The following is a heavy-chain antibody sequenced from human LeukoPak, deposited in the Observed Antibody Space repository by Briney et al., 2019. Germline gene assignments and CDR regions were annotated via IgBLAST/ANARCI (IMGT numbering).Heavy chain of an antibody. J-gene: IGHJ6*02. CDR2: IYYSGST. D-gene: IGHD2-2*01. CDR1: GGSISSGGYY. CDR3: ARSEYQLPHYYYYYGMDV. V-gene: IGHV4-31*03. Sequence: SQTLSLTCTVSGGSISSGGYYWSWIRQHPGKGLEWIGYIYYSGSTYYNPSLKSRVTISVDTFKNQFSLKLSSVTAADTAVYYCARSEYQLPHYYYYYGMDVWGQGTTVTVSS.